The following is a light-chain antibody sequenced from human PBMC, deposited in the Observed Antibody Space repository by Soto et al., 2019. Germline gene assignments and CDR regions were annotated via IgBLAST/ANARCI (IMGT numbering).Light chain of an antibody. CDR3: QHDDSLPLS. V-gene: IGKV1-12*01. CDR2: AAS. J-gene: IGKJ4*01. CDR1: QSIYKW. Sequence: DIQMTQSPSSVSASIGDRVTISCRASQSIYKWLVWYQQKPGKAPKLLIYAASSLQSGVPSRVSGSGYGTDFTLTIGSLQPEEFATYYWQHDDSLPLSFGGGAKVEI.